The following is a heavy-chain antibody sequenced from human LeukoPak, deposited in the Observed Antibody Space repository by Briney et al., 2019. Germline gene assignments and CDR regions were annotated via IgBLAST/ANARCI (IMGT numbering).Heavy chain of an antibody. V-gene: IGHV3-23*01. J-gene: IGHJ6*02. CDR1: GFTFSGYA. Sequence: GGSLRLSCAASGFTFSGYAMSWVRQAPGKGLEWVSTISGSGGSTYYADSVKGRFTISRDNSKNTLYLQMNSLRAEDTAVYYCAKYRYQLLLRGSFYYYGMDVWGQGTTVTVSS. D-gene: IGHD2-2*01. CDR3: AKYRYQLLLRGSFYYYGMDV. CDR2: ISGSGGST.